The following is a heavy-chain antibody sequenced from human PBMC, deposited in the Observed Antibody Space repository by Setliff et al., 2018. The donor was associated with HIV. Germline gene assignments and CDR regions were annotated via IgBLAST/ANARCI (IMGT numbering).Heavy chain of an antibody. V-gene: IGHV5-51*01. CDR2: IYPGDSDS. J-gene: IGHJ4*02. Sequence: PGESLKISCHLSGYSFVDFWIGWVRQMPGKGLEWVGFIYPGDSDSRYSPSFRGQVTISADKSTTTAYLDWASLKASDMALYYCAKGRYSSSWYYFDYWGQGTLVTVSS. CDR1: GYSFVDFW. CDR3: AKGRYSSSWYYFDY. D-gene: IGHD6-13*01.